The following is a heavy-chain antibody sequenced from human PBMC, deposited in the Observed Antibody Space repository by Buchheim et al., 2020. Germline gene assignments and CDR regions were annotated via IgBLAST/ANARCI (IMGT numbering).Heavy chain of an antibody. D-gene: IGHD4-17*01. CDR1: GGSIDSDSYY. J-gene: IGHJ4*01. V-gene: IGHV4-31*03. CDR2: IYYSGST. CDR3: ARWEITAVTGSLDY. Sequence: QVQLQESGPGLVKPSQTLSLNCNVSGGSIDSDSYYWSWIRQHPGKGLEWIGYIYYSGSTYYNPSLMSRVTISVDPSDNRFSLNLSSVTAADTAVYYCARWEITAVTGSLDYWGQGIL.